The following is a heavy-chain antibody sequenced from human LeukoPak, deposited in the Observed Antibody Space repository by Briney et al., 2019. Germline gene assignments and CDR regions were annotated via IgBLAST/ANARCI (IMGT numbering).Heavy chain of an antibody. Sequence: SETLSLTCAAYGGSFSGYYWSWIRQPPGKGLEWIGEINHSGSTNYNPSLKSRVTISVDTSKNQFSLKLSSVTAADTAVYYCARAGIAARAFDIWGQGTMVTVSS. J-gene: IGHJ3*02. D-gene: IGHD6-6*01. CDR3: ARAGIAARAFDI. CDR1: GGSFSGYY. CDR2: INHSGST. V-gene: IGHV4-34*01.